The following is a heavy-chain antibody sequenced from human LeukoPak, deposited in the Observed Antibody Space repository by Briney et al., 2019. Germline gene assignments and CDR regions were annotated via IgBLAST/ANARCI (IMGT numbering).Heavy chain of an antibody. D-gene: IGHD3-10*01. CDR2: ISGSGGST. V-gene: IGHV3-23*01. J-gene: IGHJ4*02. Sequence: GGSLRLSCAASGFTFSSYAMSWVRQAPGKGLEWVSAISGSGGSTYYADSVKGRFTISRDNSKNTLYLQMNSLRAEDTAVYYCAKDLVLLWFGELGYFDYRGRGTLVTVSS. CDR1: GFTFSSYA. CDR3: AKDLVLLWFGELGYFDY.